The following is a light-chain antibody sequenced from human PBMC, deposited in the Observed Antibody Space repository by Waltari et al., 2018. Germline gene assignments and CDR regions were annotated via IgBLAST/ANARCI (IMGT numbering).Light chain of an antibody. V-gene: IGLV2-23*02. CDR1: SSAVGNYNL. CDR2: DVS. CDR3: CSYAGSSTWV. J-gene: IGLJ3*02. Sequence: QSALTQPASVSGSPGPSIPISCTGTSSAVGNYNLVSWYQQPPGKAPKLMIYDVSKRPSGVSYRFSGSNSGNTASLTISGLQAEDEADYYCCSYAGSSTWVFGGGTKLTVL.